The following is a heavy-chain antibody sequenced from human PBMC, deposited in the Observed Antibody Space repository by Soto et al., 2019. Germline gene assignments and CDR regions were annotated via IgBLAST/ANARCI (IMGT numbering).Heavy chain of an antibody. CDR2: INPNSGGT. Sequence: ASVKVSCKASGYTFTGYYMHWVRQAPGQGLEWMGWINPNSGGTNYAQKFQGRVTMTRDTSISTAYMELSRLRSDDTAVYYCARGSIVVVVDYFLFDYWGKGHIVTVSS. D-gene: IGHD2-15*01. CDR3: ARGSIVVVVDYFLFDY. J-gene: IGHJ4*02. V-gene: IGHV1-2*02. CDR1: GYTFTGYY.